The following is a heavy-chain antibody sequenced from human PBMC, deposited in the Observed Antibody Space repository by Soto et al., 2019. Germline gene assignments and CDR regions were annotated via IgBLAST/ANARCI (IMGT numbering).Heavy chain of an antibody. D-gene: IGHD3-9*01. V-gene: IGHV1-2*04. J-gene: IGHJ4*02. Sequence: QVQLVQSGAEVKKPGASVKVSCKASGYTFTGYYMHWVRQAPGQGPEWMGWINPNSGGTNYAQKFQGWVTMTRDTSISTAYMELSRLRSDDTAVYYCARAKKDYDILTGYLGFDYWGQGTLVTVSS. CDR3: ARAKKDYDILTGYLGFDY. CDR2: INPNSGGT. CDR1: GYTFTGYY.